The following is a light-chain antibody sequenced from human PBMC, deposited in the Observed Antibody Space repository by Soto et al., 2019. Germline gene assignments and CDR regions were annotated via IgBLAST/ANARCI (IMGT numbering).Light chain of an antibody. V-gene: IGKV3-15*01. CDR1: QNIYSN. Sequence: IVMTQSPATLSVSPGERATLSCRASQNIYSNVAWYQQRPGQAPRLLIYRASTRATGIPARFSGSGSGTEFTLTFSSLQSEDFTVYSCLQYHNLWAFGQGTKVEIK. CDR3: LQYHNLWA. CDR2: RAS. J-gene: IGKJ1*01.